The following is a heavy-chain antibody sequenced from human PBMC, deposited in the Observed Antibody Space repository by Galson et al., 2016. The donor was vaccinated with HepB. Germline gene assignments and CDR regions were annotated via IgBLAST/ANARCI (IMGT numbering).Heavy chain of an antibody. Sequence: SLRLSCAASGFTFDDYPMHWLRQAPGKGLEWVSGISWNGGGIGYADSVKGRFTISRGNAKNSLYLQMNSLRAEDTALYYCGKDKKPIFYGSGSSGFSLVDHWGQGTLVTVSS. CDR2: ISWNGGGI. CDR1: GFTFDDYP. D-gene: IGHD3-10*01. J-gene: IGHJ4*02. CDR3: GKDKKPIFYGSGSSGFSLVDH. V-gene: IGHV3-9*01.